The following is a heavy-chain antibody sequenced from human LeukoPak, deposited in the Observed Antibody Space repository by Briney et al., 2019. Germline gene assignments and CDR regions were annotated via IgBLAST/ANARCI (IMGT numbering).Heavy chain of an antibody. Sequence: GSLRLSCAASGFTFSSYAMSWVRQAPGKELEWVSGISGSGGSTYYADSVKGRFTISRDNSKNTLYLQMNSLRAEDTAVYYCAKDGRRGSSWYYFDYWGQGTLVTVSS. V-gene: IGHV3-23*01. D-gene: IGHD6-13*01. J-gene: IGHJ4*02. CDR2: ISGSGGST. CDR1: GFTFSSYA. CDR3: AKDGRRGSSWYYFDY.